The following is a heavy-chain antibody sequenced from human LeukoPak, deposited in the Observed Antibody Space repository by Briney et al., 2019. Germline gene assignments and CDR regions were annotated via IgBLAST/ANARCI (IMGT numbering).Heavy chain of an antibody. CDR3: ARSTYSSSWYWDY. D-gene: IGHD6-13*01. V-gene: IGHV4-38-2*01. CDR2: FYHSGST. CDR1: GHSISSGYY. Sequence: SETLSLTCAVSGHSISSGYYWGWIRQPPGKGLEWIGSFYHSGSTDHNPSLKSRVTISADTSKNQFALKLSSVTAADTAVYYCARSTYSSSWYWDYWGQGTLVTVSS. J-gene: IGHJ4*02.